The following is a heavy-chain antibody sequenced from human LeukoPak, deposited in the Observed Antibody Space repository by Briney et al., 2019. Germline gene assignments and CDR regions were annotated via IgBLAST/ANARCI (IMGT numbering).Heavy chain of an antibody. CDR3: ARSRYYSSTSCYSSMDV. J-gene: IGHJ6*02. CDR2: ISAYNGNT. Sequence: ASVKVSCKASGYTFTSYGISWVRQAPGQGLEWMGWISAYNGNTNYAQKLQGRVTMTTDTSTSTAYMELRSLRSDDTAVYYCARSRYYSSTSCYSSMDVWGQGTTVTVSS. CDR1: GYTFTSYG. V-gene: IGHV1-18*01. D-gene: IGHD2-2*01.